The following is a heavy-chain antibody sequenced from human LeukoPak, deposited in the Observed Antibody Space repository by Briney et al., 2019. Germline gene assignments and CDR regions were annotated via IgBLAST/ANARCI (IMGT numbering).Heavy chain of an antibody. Sequence: GGSLRLSCAASGFSFSSYAMHWVRQAPGKGLEWVAVISYDGGNKYYADSVKGRFTISRDNSKNTLYLQMNSLRAEDTAVYYCARDSGYYLDYWGQGTLVTVSS. CDR1: GFSFSSYA. V-gene: IGHV3-30-3*01. J-gene: IGHJ4*02. CDR3: ARDSGYYLDY. D-gene: IGHD3-22*01. CDR2: ISYDGGNK.